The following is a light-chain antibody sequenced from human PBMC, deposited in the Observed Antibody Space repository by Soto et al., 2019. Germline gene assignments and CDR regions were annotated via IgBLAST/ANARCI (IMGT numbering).Light chain of an antibody. V-gene: IGLV2-14*01. CDR1: SRAVVAYNS. J-gene: IGLJ1*01. CDR3: SSYTTSGNYV. Sequence: QSVLTQPASVSGSPGQSIAISCTGTSRAVVAYNSVSWYQQHPGKVPKLLIYDVNNRPSEIFTRFSGSKSGNTASLTISGLQAEDEADYYCSSYTTSGNYVFGTGTKVTVL. CDR2: DVN.